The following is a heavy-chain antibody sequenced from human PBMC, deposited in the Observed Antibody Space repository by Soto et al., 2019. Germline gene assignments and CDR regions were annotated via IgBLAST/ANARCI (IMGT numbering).Heavy chain of an antibody. D-gene: IGHD2-15*01. V-gene: IGHV4-34*01. CDR2: INHSGST. CDR1: GGSFSGYY. J-gene: IGHJ4*02. CDR3: AREIGGYCSGGSCYEVFDY. Sequence: QVQLQQWGAGLLKPSETLSLTCAVYGGSFSGYYWSWIRQPPGKGLEWIGEINHSGSTNYNPSLKSRATISVDTSKNQFSLKLSSVTAADTAVYYCAREIGGYCSGGSCYEVFDYWGQGTLVTVSS.